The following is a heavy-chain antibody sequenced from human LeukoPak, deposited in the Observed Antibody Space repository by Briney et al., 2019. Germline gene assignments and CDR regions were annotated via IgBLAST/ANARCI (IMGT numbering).Heavy chain of an antibody. Sequence: ASVKVSCKASGYTFTGYYMHWVRQAPGQGLGWMGWINPNSGGTNYAQKFQGRVTMTRDTSISTAYMELSRLRSDDTAVYYCAREDGYSGYQLDYWGQGTLVTVSS. CDR3: AREDGYSGYQLDY. CDR2: INPNSGGT. CDR1: GYTFTGYY. J-gene: IGHJ4*02. V-gene: IGHV1-2*02. D-gene: IGHD5-12*01.